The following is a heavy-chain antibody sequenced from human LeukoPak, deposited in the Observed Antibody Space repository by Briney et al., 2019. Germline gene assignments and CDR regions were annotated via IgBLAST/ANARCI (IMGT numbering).Heavy chain of an antibody. CDR3: ATEAGLSSPRNSEYYFDY. CDR1: GYTFTGYY. D-gene: IGHD6-13*01. J-gene: IGHJ4*02. Sequence: ASVKVSCKASGYTFTGYYMHWVLQAPGQGLEWMGWINPNSGGTNYAQKFQGRVTMTRDTSISTAYMELSRLRSDDTAVYYCATEAGLSSPRNSEYYFDYWGQGTLVTVSS. V-gene: IGHV1-2*02. CDR2: INPNSGGT.